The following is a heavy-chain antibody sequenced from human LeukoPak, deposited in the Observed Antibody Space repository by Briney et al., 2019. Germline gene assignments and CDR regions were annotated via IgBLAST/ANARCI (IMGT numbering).Heavy chain of an antibody. Sequence: SETLSLTCTVSGGSISSYYWSWIRQPPGKGLERIGYIYYSGSTNYNPSLKSRVTISVDTSKNQFSLKLSSVTAADTAVYYCARGPGSRWFGDPGYFDYWGQGTLVTVSS. D-gene: IGHD3-10*01. CDR1: GGSISSYY. CDR2: IYYSGST. CDR3: ARGPGSRWFGDPGYFDY. V-gene: IGHV4-59*01. J-gene: IGHJ4*02.